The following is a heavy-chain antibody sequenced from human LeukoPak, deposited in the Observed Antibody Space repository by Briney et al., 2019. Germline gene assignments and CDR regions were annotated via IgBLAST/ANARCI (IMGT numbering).Heavy chain of an antibody. V-gene: IGHV3-11*01. CDR3: ASGTARSEYCSGGSCYEGNGMDV. J-gene: IGHJ6*02. CDR2: ISSSGSTI. CDR1: GFTFSNYA. Sequence: GGSLRLSCVASGFTFSNYAMSWVRQAPGKGLEWVSYISSSGSTIYYADSVKGRFTNSRDNAKNSLYLQMNSLRAEDTAVYYCASGTARSEYCSGGSCYEGNGMDVWGQGTTVTVSS. D-gene: IGHD2-15*01.